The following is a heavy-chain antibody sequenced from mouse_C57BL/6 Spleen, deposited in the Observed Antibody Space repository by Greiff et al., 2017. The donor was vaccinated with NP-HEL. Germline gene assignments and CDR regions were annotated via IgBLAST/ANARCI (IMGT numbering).Heavy chain of an antibody. V-gene: IGHV14-1*01. CDR3: TTWSYYGSSYPFAY. CDR2: IDPEDGDT. J-gene: IGHJ3*01. Sequence: EVKLQESGAELVRPGASVKLSCTASGFNIKDYYMHWVKQRPEQGLEWIGRIDPEDGDTEYAPKFQGKATMTADTSSNTAYLQLSSLTSEDTAVYYCTTWSYYGSSYPFAYWGQGTLVTVSA. D-gene: IGHD1-1*01. CDR1: GFNIKDYY.